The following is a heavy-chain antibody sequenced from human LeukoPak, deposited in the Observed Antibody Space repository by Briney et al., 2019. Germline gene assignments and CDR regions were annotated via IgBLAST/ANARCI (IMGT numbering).Heavy chain of an antibody. V-gene: IGHV4-4*07. CDR2: IYTSGST. D-gene: IGHD3-3*01. J-gene: IGHJ4*02. CDR1: GGSISSYY. Sequence: PSETLSLTCSVSGGSISSYYWNWIRQPAGKGLEWIGRIYTSGSTNYNPSLKSRVTMSVDTSKNQFSLKLSSVTAADTAVYYCAREITIFGVVTIDYWGQGTLVTVSS. CDR3: AREITIFGVVTIDY.